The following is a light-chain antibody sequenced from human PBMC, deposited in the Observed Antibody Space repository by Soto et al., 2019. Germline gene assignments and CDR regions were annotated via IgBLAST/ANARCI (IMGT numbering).Light chain of an antibody. V-gene: IGKV3-20*01. CDR2: GAS. CDR1: QSVGSSY. CDR3: QQYSSSPPEFT. Sequence: EIVLTQSPGTLSVSPGERVTLSCRASQSVGSSYLAWYQQRPGQAPRLLIFGASYRATGIPDRFSGSGSGTDFTLTISRLEPEDVAVYYCQQYSSSPPEFTCGPGTKVDSK. J-gene: IGKJ3*01.